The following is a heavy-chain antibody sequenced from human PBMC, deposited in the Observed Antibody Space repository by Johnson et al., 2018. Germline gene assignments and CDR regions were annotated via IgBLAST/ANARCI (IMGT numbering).Heavy chain of an antibody. V-gene: IGHV3-43*01. CDR1: GFTFDEYT. D-gene: IGHD3-10*01. Sequence: VQLVQSGGAVVQPGGSLRLSCAASGFTFDEYTMHWFRQVPGQGLEWVSLVTWDGGATVYAGSVKGRFTISRDNRKNSLYLQMNSLRTEDTAVYYWAKEKGRLIDSWGQGTQVTVCS. CDR3: AKEKGRLIDS. J-gene: IGHJ4*02. CDR2: VTWDGGAT.